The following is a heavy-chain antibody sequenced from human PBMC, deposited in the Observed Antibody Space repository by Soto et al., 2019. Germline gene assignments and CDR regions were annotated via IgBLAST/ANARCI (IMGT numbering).Heavy chain of an antibody. CDR3: TRDASRDSSARGWFDP. CDR1: GFTFRSFT. CDR2: ISGNGAYI. Sequence: EVQLVESGGGLVKPGGSLRLSCAASGFTFRSFTMNWVRQAPGKGLEWVSTISGNGAYIYYTDALRGRFTISRDNAKNSLQLQMNSLRAEDTAVYYCTRDASRDSSARGWFDPWGPGTLVTVSS. D-gene: IGHD6-13*01. J-gene: IGHJ5*02. V-gene: IGHV3-21*01.